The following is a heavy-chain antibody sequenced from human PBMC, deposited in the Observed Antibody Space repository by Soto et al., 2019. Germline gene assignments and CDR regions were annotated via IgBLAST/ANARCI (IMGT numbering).Heavy chain of an antibody. CDR3: AGLGYCSGGSCWTSWSANFDY. D-gene: IGHD2-15*01. J-gene: IGHJ4*02. CDR2: ISGSGGST. V-gene: IGHV3-23*01. Sequence: GGTLRLSCAASGFPFSSYAMSWVRQPPGKGLEWVSAISGSGGSTYYADSVKGRFTISRDNSKNTLYLQMNSLRAEDTAVYYCAGLGYCSGGSCWTSWSANFDYWGQGTLVTVSS. CDR1: GFPFSSYA.